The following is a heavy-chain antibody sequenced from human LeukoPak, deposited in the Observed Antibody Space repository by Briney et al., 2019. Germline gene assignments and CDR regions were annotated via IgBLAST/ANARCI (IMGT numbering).Heavy chain of an antibody. D-gene: IGHD3-10*01. CDR2: ISAYNGNT. V-gene: IGHV1-18*01. CDR1: GYTFTSYG. J-gene: IGHJ5*02. CDR3: ARDGRYYYGSNGLDP. Sequence: ASVKVSCKASGYTFTSYGISWVRQAPGQGLEWMGWISAYNGNTNYAQKLRGRVTMTTDTSTSTAYMELRSLRSDDTAVYYCARDGRYYYGSNGLDPWGQGTLVTVSS.